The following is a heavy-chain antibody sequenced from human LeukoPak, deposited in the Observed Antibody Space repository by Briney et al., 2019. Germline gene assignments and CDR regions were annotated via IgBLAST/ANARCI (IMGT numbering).Heavy chain of an antibody. Sequence: GTSVTLSCKGAGYTFTSNNIYWVWQGPGQGKGREGGGNTNSSGTKYEQKFQGRVTMTRNTPISTAYMEMSSLRSEDTAVYYCARGKAGSGLTPSLGSYYYVMHLWGQGTTVTLPS. CDR2: GNTNSSGT. D-gene: IGHD6-19*01. V-gene: IGHV1-8*02. CDR1: GYTFTSNN. J-gene: IGHJ6*02. CDR3: ARGKAGSGLTPSLGSYYYVMHL.